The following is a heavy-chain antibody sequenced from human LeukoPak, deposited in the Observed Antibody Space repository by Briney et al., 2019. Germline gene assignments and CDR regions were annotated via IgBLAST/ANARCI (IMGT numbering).Heavy chain of an antibody. D-gene: IGHD2-2*02. J-gene: IGHJ6*02. Sequence: SETLSLTCAVYGGSFSGYYWSWIRQPPGKGLEWIGEINHSGSTNYNPSLKSRVTISVDTSKNQFSLKLSSVTAADTAVYYCARAIVVVPAAIKYYYYYHGMDVWGQGTTVTVSS. V-gene: IGHV4-34*01. CDR3: ARAIVVVPAAIKYYYYYHGMDV. CDR2: INHSGST. CDR1: GGSFSGYY.